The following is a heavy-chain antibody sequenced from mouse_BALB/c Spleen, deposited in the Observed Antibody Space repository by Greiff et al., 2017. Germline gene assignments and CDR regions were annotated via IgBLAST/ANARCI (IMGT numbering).Heavy chain of an antibody. J-gene: IGHJ3*01. V-gene: IGHV1-19*01. D-gene: IGHD1-2*01. CDR1: GYTFTDYY. CDR3: ARASYGHTWFAY. CDR2: VNPYNGGT. Sequence: VQLKESGPELVKPGASVKMSCKASGYTFTDYYMDWVKQSHGESFEWIGRVNPYNGGTSYNQKFKGKATLTVDKSSSTAYMELNSLTSEDSAVYYCARASYGHTWFAYWGQGTLVTVSA.